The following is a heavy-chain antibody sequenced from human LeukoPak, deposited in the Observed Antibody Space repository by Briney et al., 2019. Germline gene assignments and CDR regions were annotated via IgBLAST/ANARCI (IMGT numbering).Heavy chain of an antibody. D-gene: IGHD7-27*01. CDR3: AAPNGGSLSFDS. CDR2: ISSSSSYI. Sequence: GGSLRLSCAASGFTFSSYGMTWVRQAPGKGLEWVSSISSSSSYIYYADSVKGRFTISRDNAKNTLYLQMNSLRDEDTAVYYCAAPNGGSLSFDSWGQGTLVTVSS. J-gene: IGHJ4*02. V-gene: IGHV3-21*04. CDR1: GFTFSSYG.